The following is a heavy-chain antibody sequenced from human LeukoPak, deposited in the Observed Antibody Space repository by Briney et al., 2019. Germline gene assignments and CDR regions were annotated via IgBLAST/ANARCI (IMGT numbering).Heavy chain of an antibody. CDR2: ISAYNGNT. CDR3: ASSQARGVPYYFDY. Sequence: GASVKVSCKASGYTFTSYGISWVRQAPGQGLEWMGWISAYNGNTNYAQKLQGRVTMTTDTSTSTAYMELRSLRSDDTAVYYCASSQARGVPYYFDYWGQGTLVTVSS. J-gene: IGHJ4*02. V-gene: IGHV1-18*01. CDR1: GYTFTSYG. D-gene: IGHD3-10*01.